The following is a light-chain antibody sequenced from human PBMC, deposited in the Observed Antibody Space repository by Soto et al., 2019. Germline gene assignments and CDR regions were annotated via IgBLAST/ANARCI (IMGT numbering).Light chain of an antibody. CDR3: QQYNNWPPWT. CDR1: QSVNTN. J-gene: IGKJ1*01. Sequence: EIVMTQSPATLSVSPGERATFSCRASQSVNTNLAWYQLKPGQAPRLLIYGASTRATGIPARFSGSGSGTEFTLTISSLQSEDFAVYYCQQYNNWPPWTFGQGTKVDI. CDR2: GAS. V-gene: IGKV3-15*01.